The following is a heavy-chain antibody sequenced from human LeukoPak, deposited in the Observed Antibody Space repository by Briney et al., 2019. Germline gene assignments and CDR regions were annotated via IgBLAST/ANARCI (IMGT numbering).Heavy chain of an antibody. CDR1: GGSISSSSYY. D-gene: IGHD6-6*01. CDR3: ARMSSSSRFDY. V-gene: IGHV4-61*05. J-gene: IGHJ4*02. CDR2: IYYSGST. Sequence: SETLSLTCTVSGGSISSSSYYWGWIRQPPGKGLEWIGYIYYSGSTNYNPSLKSRVTISLDTSKNQFSLKLSSVTAADTAVYYCARMSSSSRFDYWGQGTLVTVSS.